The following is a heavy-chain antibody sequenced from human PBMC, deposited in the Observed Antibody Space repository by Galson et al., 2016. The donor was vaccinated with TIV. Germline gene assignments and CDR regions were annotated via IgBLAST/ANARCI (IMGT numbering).Heavy chain of an antibody. V-gene: IGHV3-30*18. CDR2: IAYDGSYK. D-gene: IGHD3-3*01. J-gene: IGHJ3*01. CDR3: AKQENSGYYPKDDFDF. CDR1: GFTFSSYN. Sequence: SLRLSCAASGFTFSSYNMHWVRQAPGKGLEWVAVIAYDGSYKHYAGSVKGRFIVSRDNSKTTLDLQMNSRGAEDTALYYCAKQENSGYYPKDDFDFWGQGTMVTVS.